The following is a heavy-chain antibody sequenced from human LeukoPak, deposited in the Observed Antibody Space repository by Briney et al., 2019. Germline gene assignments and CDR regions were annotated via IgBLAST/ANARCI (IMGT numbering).Heavy chain of an antibody. Sequence: GSLRLSCAASGFTFSSYAMHWVRQAPGKGLEWVAVISYDGSNKYYADSVKGRFTISRDNSKNTLYLQMNSLRAEDTAVYYCARERVATRFDYWGQGTLVTVSS. CDR1: GFTFSSYA. CDR3: ARERVATRFDY. V-gene: IGHV3-30*04. J-gene: IGHJ4*02. D-gene: IGHD5-24*01. CDR2: ISYDGSNK.